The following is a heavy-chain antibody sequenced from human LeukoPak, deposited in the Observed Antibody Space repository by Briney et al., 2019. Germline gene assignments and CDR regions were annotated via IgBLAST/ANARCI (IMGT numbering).Heavy chain of an antibody. CDR3: ANGITGTRAFDY. CDR2: ISGSGGST. D-gene: IGHD1-7*01. J-gene: IGHJ4*02. V-gene: IGHV3-23*01. CDR1: GFTFSSYA. Sequence: GGSLRLSCAASGFTFSSYAMSWVRQAPGKGQEFVSAISGSGGSTYYADSVKGRFTISRDNTKNTLYLQMNSLRAEDTVVYYCANGITGTRAFDYWGQGTLVTVSS.